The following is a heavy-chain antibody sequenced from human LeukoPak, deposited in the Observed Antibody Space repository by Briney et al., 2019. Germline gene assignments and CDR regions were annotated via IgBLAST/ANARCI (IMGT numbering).Heavy chain of an antibody. V-gene: IGHV4-4*07. D-gene: IGHD6-13*01. CDR1: GGSISSYY. Sequence: TSETLSLTCTVPGGSISSYYWSWIRQPAGKGLEWIGRIYTSGSTNYNPSLKSRVTMSVDTSKNQFSLKLSSVTAADTAVYYCARAWSSSSWYGFDYWGQGTLVTVSS. CDR3: ARAWSSSSWYGFDY. J-gene: IGHJ4*02. CDR2: IYTSGST.